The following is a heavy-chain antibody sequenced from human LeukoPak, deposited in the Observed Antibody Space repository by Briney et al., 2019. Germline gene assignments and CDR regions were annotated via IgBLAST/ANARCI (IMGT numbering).Heavy chain of an antibody. V-gene: IGHV4-39*01. CDR3: APAYVWGSFRTFNY. CDR1: GGSISSSSYY. Sequence: PSETLSLTCTVSGGSISSSSYYWGWIRQPPGKGLERVGSITYSGTTYYNPSLKSRVTISVDTSKNQFSLKVSSVTAADTAVYYCAPAYVWGSFRTFNYWGQGTLVTVSS. CDR2: ITYSGTT. J-gene: IGHJ4*02. D-gene: IGHD3-16*02.